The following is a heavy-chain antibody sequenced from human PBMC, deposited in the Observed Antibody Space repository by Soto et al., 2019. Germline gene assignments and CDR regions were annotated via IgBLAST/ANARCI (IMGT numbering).Heavy chain of an antibody. D-gene: IGHD3-22*01. J-gene: IGHJ4*02. Sequence: PSETLSLTCTVSGGSISSYYWSWIRQPPGKGLEWMGYIYYSGSTNYNPSLKIRVTISVDTSKNQFSLKLSSVTAADPAVYYCARGGHDSSGYIRLRYWGQGTLVTVSS. CDR1: GGSISSYY. CDR2: IYYSGST. V-gene: IGHV4-59*12. CDR3: ARGGHDSSGYIRLRY.